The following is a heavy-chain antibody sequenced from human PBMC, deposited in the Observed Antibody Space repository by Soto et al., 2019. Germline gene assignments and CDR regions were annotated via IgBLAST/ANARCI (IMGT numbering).Heavy chain of an antibody. CDR2: ISGDGSST. CDR1: EFTFRSYW. V-gene: IGHV3-74*01. CDR3: ARSLPGTYGAFDL. D-gene: IGHD1-7*01. Sequence: GGSLRLSCAASEFTFRSYWMHWVRQSPGKGLVWVSRISGDGSSTNYADSEKGRFTISRDNAKNTVYLQIDSLRAEDTAVYYCARSLPGTYGAFDLWGQGTMVTVSS. J-gene: IGHJ3*01.